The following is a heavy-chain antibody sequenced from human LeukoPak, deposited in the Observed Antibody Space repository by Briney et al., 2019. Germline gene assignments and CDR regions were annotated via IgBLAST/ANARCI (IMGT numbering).Heavy chain of an antibody. Sequence: SETLSLTCTVSGGSISSSSYYWGWIRQPPGKGLEWIGSIYYSGSTYYNPSLKSRVTISVDTSKNQFSLKLSSVTAADTAVYYCARAGQQLVPFDYWGQGTLVTVSS. CDR2: IYYSGST. J-gene: IGHJ4*02. CDR3: ARAGQQLVPFDY. V-gene: IGHV4-39*07. CDR1: GGSISSSSYY. D-gene: IGHD6-13*01.